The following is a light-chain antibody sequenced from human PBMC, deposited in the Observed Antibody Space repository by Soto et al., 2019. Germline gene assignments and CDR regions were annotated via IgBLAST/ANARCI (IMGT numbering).Light chain of an antibody. CDR1: QSVLHSSNNKNY. J-gene: IGKJ4*01. CDR2: WAS. CDR3: QQYYTTPLT. V-gene: IGKV4-1*01. Sequence: DIVMTQSPDSLAVSLGERATINCKSSQSVLHSSNNKNYLAWYQQKPGQPPKLLIYWASTRESGVPDRFSGSGSGTDFTLTLSSXQAEDVAVYFCQQYYTTPLTFGGGTKVDIK.